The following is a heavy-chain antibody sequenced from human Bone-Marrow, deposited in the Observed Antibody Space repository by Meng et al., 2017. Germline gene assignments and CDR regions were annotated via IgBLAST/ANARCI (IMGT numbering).Heavy chain of an antibody. CDR3: ARVSDYGGKAPPAFDI. D-gene: IGHD4-23*01. Sequence: SETLSLTCTVSGVSTSSYYWSWNRPPPGEGLEWIGYIYYSGSTNYHPTLKSRVTIPVDTSTSQFSLKLSSVTAADTAVYYCARVSDYGGKAPPAFDIWGQGTMVTVSS. J-gene: IGHJ3*02. CDR2: IYYSGST. CDR1: GVSTSSYY. V-gene: IGHV4-59*01.